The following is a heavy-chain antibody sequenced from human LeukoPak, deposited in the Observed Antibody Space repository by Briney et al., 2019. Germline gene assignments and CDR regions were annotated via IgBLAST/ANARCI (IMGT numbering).Heavy chain of an antibody. CDR2: ISAYNGNT. V-gene: IGHV1-18*01. CDR3: ARVPIAVAGSLNWFDP. J-gene: IGHJ5*02. CDR1: GYTFTSYG. Sequence: GASVKVSCKASGYTFTSYGISWVRQAPGQGLEWMGWISAYNGNTNYAQKLQGRVTMTTDTSTSTAYMELRSLRSDDTAVYYCARVPIAVAGSLNWFDPWGQGTLVTVSS. D-gene: IGHD6-19*01.